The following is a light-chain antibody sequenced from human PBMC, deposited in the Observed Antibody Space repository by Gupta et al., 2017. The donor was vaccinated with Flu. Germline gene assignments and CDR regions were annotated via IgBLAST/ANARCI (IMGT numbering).Light chain of an antibody. J-gene: IGLJ3*02. Sequence: GQTARVTCGGNNIGSRSVHWYQEKHGQDHVLVVDDDRDRPSGIPERFSGSYSGDTATRTISRVEAGDEADYDCQVWENNSDHGGFGGGTKLTVL. CDR2: DDR. V-gene: IGLV3-21*02. CDR3: QVWENNSDHGG. CDR1: NIGSRS.